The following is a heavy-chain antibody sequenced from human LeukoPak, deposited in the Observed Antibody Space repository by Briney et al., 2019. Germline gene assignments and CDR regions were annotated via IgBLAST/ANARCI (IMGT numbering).Heavy chain of an antibody. V-gene: IGHV4-59*01. D-gene: IGHD3-10*01. Sequence: PSETLSLTCTVSGGSISSYYWSWIRQPPGKGLEWIGYIYYSGSTNYNPSLKSRVTISVDTSKNQFSLKLSSVTAADTAVYYCASSYGSGPYYFDYWGQGTLVTVSS. CDR3: ASSYGSGPYYFDY. J-gene: IGHJ4*02. CDR2: IYYSGST. CDR1: GGSISSYY.